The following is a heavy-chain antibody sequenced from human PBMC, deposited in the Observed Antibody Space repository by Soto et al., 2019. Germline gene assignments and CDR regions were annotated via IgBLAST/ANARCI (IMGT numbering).Heavy chain of an antibody. CDR1: GFTFRNNG. CDR3: ARWGWGKSTDY. D-gene: IGHD3-16*01. CDR2: IWYDGSEK. Sequence: QVQLVQSGGGVVQPGTSLRLSCEASGFTFRNNGMHWVRQAPGKGLEWVAVIWYDGSEKYYADSVKGRFTISRDNSKNKQHVQMNSLRVHDTAVYYCARWGWGKSTDYWGEGALVTVSS. J-gene: IGHJ4*02. V-gene: IGHV3-33*01.